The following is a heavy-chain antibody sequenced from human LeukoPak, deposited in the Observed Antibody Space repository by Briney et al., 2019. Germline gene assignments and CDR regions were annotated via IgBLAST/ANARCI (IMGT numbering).Heavy chain of an antibody. CDR2: IYHSGST. CDR3: ARVQLDYYYYYGMDV. V-gene: IGHV4-4*02. CDR1: GGSISSSNW. J-gene: IGHJ6*02. Sequence: PSGTLSLTCAVSGGSISSSNWWSWVRQPPGKGLEWIGEIYHSGSTNYNPSLKSRVTISVDKPKNQFSLKLSSVTAADTAVYYCARVQLDYYYYYGMDVWGQGTTVTVSS. D-gene: IGHD2-2*01.